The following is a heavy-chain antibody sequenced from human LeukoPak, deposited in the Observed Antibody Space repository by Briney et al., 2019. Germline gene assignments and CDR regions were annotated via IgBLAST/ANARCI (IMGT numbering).Heavy chain of an antibody. J-gene: IGHJ6*03. CDR2: IYYSGST. V-gene: IGHV4-59*01. CDR3: ATTPYYYGSGSHPRYYYYMDV. CDR1: GGSISSYY. D-gene: IGHD3-10*01. Sequence: SETLSLTCTVSGGSISSYYWSWIRQPPGKGLEWIGYIYYSGSTNYNPSLKSRVTISVDTSKNQFSLKLSSVTAADTAVYYCATTPYYYGSGSHPRYYYYMDVWGKGTTVTVSS.